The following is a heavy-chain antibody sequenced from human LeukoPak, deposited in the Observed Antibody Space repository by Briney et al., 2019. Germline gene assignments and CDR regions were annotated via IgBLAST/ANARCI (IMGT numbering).Heavy chain of an antibody. CDR3: ARAWGDWFDP. D-gene: IGHD3-16*01. CDR2: ISSSSSYI. CDR1: GFTFSSYS. J-gene: IGHJ5*02. V-gene: IGHV3-21*01. Sequence: GGSLRLSCAASGFTFSSYSMNWVRQAPGKGLEWVSSISSSSSYIYYADSVKGRFTISRDNAKNSLYLQMNSLRSEDTAVYYCARAWGDWFDPWGQGTLVTVSS.